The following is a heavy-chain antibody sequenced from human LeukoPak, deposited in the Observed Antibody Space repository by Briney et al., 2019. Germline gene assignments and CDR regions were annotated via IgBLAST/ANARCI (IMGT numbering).Heavy chain of an antibody. V-gene: IGHV4-59*08. D-gene: IGHD3-9*01. CDR1: GGSISSYY. J-gene: IGHJ4*02. Sequence: SETLSLTCTVSGGSISSYYWSWIRQPPGKGLERIGYIYYSGSTNYNPSLKSRVTISVDTSKNQFSLKLSSVTAADTAVYYCARLTYDILTGYPPPFDYWGQGTLVTVSS. CDR2: IYYSGST. CDR3: ARLTYDILTGYPPPFDY.